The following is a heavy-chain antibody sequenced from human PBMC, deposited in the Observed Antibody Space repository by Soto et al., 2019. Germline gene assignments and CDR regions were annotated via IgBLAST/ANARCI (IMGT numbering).Heavy chain of an antibody. Sequence: QVQLVQSGAEVKKPGSSVKVSCKASGGTFSSYAISWVRQAPGQGLEWMGEIIPIFGTANYAQKFQGRVTITADESTSTVYMELSSLRSEDTDVYYCARDRGPSSGYYPYWFDPWGQGTLVTVSS. CDR1: GGTFSSYA. J-gene: IGHJ5*02. CDR3: ARDRGPSSGYYPYWFDP. D-gene: IGHD3-22*01. V-gene: IGHV1-69*12. CDR2: IIPIFGTA.